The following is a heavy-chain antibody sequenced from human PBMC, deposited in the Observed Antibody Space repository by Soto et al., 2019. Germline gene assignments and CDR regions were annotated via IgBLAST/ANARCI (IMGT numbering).Heavy chain of an antibody. CDR2: IIPIFGTA. CDR3: ARAVAGGYYFDY. Sequence: SVKVSCKASGGTVSSYAISWVRQAPGQGLEWMGGIIPIFGTANYAQKFQGRVTITADESTSTAYMELSSLRSEDTAVYYCARAVAGGYYFDYWGQGTLVTVSS. J-gene: IGHJ4*02. D-gene: IGHD2-15*01. V-gene: IGHV1-69*13. CDR1: GGTVSSYA.